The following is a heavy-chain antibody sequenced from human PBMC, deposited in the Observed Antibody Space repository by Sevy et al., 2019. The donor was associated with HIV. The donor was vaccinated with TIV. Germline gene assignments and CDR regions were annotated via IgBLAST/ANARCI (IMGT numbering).Heavy chain of an antibody. CDR1: GFTFSSYS. CDR3: ARETHYDYVWGSYRPQPFDY. J-gene: IGHJ4*02. Sequence: GGSLRLSCAASGFTFSSYSMNWVRQAPGKGLEWVPSISSSSSYIYYADSVKGRFTISRDNAKNSLYLQMNSLRAEDTAVYYCARETHYDYVWGSYRPQPFDYWGQGTLVTVSS. CDR2: ISSSSSYI. V-gene: IGHV3-21*01. D-gene: IGHD3-16*01.